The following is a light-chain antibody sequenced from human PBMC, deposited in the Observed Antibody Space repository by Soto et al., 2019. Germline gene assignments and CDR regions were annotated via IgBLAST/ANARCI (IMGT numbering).Light chain of an antibody. Sequence: DIQMTQSPSTLSASVGDRVTITCRASQSISSWLAWYQQNPGKAPKLLIYKASSLKSVVPSRFSGSGSGTEFTLTISSLQPDDFATYYCQEYKTMYTFGHGTKLEIK. CDR1: QSISSW. CDR3: QEYKTMYT. V-gene: IGKV1-5*03. CDR2: KAS. J-gene: IGKJ2*01.